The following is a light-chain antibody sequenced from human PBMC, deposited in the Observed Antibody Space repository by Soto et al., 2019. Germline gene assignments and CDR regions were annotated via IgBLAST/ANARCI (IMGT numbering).Light chain of an antibody. J-gene: IGKJ1*01. V-gene: IGKV3-20*01. CDR2: GVS. Sequence: EVVMTQSPATLSVSPGERATLSCRASQSVTSNYLAWYQQKPGQAPRLLIYGVSSRATGVPDRFSGSGSGKDFTLTISRLEPGDFAVYYCQQYTDWPLTFGQGTKVEV. CDR1: QSVTSNY. CDR3: QQYTDWPLT.